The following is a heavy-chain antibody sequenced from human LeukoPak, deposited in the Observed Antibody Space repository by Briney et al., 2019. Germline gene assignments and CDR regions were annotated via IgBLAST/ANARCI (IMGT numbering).Heavy chain of an antibody. D-gene: IGHD3-9*01. Sequence: GGSLRLSCAASGFTFSSYEMNWVRQAPGKGLEWVSYISSSGSTIYYADSVKGRFTISRDNAKNSLSLQMNSLSAEDTAVYYCARGFDWLLNPHQTHDFDYWGQGALVTVSS. CDR2: ISSSGSTI. J-gene: IGHJ4*02. V-gene: IGHV3-48*03. CDR1: GFTFSSYE. CDR3: ARGFDWLLNPHQTHDFDY.